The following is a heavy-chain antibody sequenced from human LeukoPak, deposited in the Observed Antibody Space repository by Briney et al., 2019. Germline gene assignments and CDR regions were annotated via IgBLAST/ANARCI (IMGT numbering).Heavy chain of an antibody. D-gene: IGHD3-22*01. CDR1: GGTFSSYA. CDR3: ARDATYYYDSSGYRRYSQH. CDR2: IIPIFGTA. J-gene: IGHJ1*01. V-gene: IGHV1-69*13. Sequence: SVKVSCKASGGTFSSYAISWVRQAPGQGLEWMGGIIPIFGTANYAQKFQGRVTITADESTSTAYMELSSLRSEDTAVYYCARDATYYYDSSGYRRYSQHWGQGTLVTVSS.